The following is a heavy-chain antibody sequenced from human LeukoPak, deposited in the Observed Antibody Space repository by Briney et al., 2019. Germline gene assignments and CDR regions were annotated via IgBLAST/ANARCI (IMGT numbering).Heavy chain of an antibody. CDR2: IKQDGSEK. J-gene: IGHJ5*02. CDR3: AMRPTVTTPLTA. V-gene: IGHV3-7*05. D-gene: IGHD4-17*01. CDR1: GFTFSSYW. Sequence: PGGSQRLSCAASGFTFSSYWMSRLRQAPGKGLEWVANIKQDGSEKYYVDSMKGRFTISRDNAKNSLYLQMNSLRAEDTAVYYCAMRPTVTTPLTAWGQGTLVTVSS.